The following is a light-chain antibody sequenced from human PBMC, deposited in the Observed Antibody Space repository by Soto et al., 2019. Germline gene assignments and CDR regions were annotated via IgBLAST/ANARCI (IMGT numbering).Light chain of an antibody. J-gene: IGKJ4*01. V-gene: IGKV1-5*03. Sequence: DIQMTQSPSTLSASVGDRVTITCRASQSISSRLAWYQQKPGKAPKLLIYKASSLESGVPSRFSGSGSGTEFTLTISSLQPDDFATYYCQQYNSYPTFGGGTKVEIK. CDR1: QSISSR. CDR3: QQYNSYPT. CDR2: KAS.